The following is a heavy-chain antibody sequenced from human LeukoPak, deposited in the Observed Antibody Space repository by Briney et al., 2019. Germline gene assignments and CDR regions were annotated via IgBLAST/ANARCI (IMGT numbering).Heavy chain of an antibody. CDR3: TKDDYGEIWFDP. CDR1: RFTFSIYA. Sequence: PGGSLRLSCAASRFTFSIYAMNWVPQAPGKGREWVSGISSSGVNTYYADSVKGRFTISRDNSKNTLYLQMNSLRVEDTAIYYCTKDDYGEIWFDPWGQGTLVTVSS. V-gene: IGHV3-23*01. CDR2: ISSSGVNT. D-gene: IGHD4-17*01. J-gene: IGHJ5*02.